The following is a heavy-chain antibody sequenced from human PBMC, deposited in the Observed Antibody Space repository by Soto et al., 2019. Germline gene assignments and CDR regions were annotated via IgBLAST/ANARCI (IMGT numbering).Heavy chain of an antibody. D-gene: IGHD3-3*01. Sequence: LSLPCTVSGGSFSSGDYYWSWIRQPPGTGLEWIGYIYYSGSTYYNPSLKSRVTISVDTSKNQFSLKLSSVTAADTAVYYCARVLGHNKYYDFWSGTRFDPWGQGTLVTVSS. V-gene: IGHV4-30-4*01. CDR2: IYYSGST. CDR1: GGSFSSGDYY. J-gene: IGHJ5*02. CDR3: ARVLGHNKYYDFWSGTRFDP.